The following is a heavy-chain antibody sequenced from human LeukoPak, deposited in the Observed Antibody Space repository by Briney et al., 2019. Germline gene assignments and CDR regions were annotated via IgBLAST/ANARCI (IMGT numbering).Heavy chain of an antibody. D-gene: IGHD3-9*01. CDR3: ARLRYFDWFFDY. J-gene: IGHJ4*02. Sequence: PSETLSLTCTVSGGSISSYYWSWIRQPPGKGLEWIGYIYYSGSTNYNPSLKSRVTISVDTSKNQFSLKLSSVTAADTAVYYCARLRYFDWFFDYWGQGTLVTVYS. CDR1: GGSISSYY. CDR2: IYYSGST. V-gene: IGHV4-59*01.